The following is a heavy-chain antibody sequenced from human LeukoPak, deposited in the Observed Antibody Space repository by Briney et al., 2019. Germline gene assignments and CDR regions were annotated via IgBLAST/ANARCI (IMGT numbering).Heavy chain of an antibody. CDR1: GYTFTSYG. CDR2: ISAYNGNT. Sequence: ASVKVSCKASGYTFTSYGISWVRQAPGQGLEWMGWISAYNGNTNYAQKLQGRVTMTTDTSTSTAYMELRSLRSDDTAVYYCARPRYQYSSSWPDYWGQGILVTVSS. V-gene: IGHV1-18*01. D-gene: IGHD6-13*01. J-gene: IGHJ4*02. CDR3: ARPRYQYSSSWPDY.